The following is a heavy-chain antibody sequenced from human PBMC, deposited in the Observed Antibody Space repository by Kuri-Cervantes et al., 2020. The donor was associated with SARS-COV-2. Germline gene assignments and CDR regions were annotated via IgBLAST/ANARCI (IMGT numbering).Heavy chain of an antibody. CDR3: ARYGSRAAAGTMAFDI. CDR1: GGSVSTLSDN. J-gene: IGHJ3*02. D-gene: IGHD6-13*01. CDR2: IRSGAST. V-gene: IGHV4-61*01. Sequence: SETLSLTCTVSGGSVSTLSDNWSWLRQSPGEGLEWIGHIRSGASTTYNPSLKSRATISADTSKNQVSLTLSSVTAADTAVYYCARYGSRAAAGTMAFDIWGQGTMVTVSS.